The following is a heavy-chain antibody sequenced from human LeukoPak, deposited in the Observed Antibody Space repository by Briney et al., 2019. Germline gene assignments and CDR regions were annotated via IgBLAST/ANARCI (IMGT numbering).Heavy chain of an antibody. CDR2: IYYSGST. CDR1: GGSISSGDYY. J-gene: IGHJ5*01. V-gene: IGHV4-30-4*01. D-gene: IGHD2-2*02. CDR3: ARLGYCSSTSCYTLQGWFDS. Sequence: SETLSLTCTVSGGSISSGDYYWSWIRQPPGKGLEWIGYIYYSGSTYYNPSLKSRVTISVDTSKNQFSLKLSSVTAADTAVYYCARLGYCSSTSCYTLQGWFDSWGQGTLVTVSS.